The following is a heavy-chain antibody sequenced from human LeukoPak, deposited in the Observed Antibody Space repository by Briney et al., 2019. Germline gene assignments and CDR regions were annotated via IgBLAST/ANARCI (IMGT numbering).Heavy chain of an antibody. J-gene: IGHJ4*02. CDR2: ISSSSYI. V-gene: IGHV3-69-1*01. CDR3: ARDRTFDY. Sequence: PGGSLRLSCAASGFTFNDYAMSWVRQAPGKGLEWVSSISSSSYIYYADSVKGRFTISRDNAKNSLYLQMNSLRAEDTAVYYCARDRTFDYWGQGTLVTVSS. CDR1: GFTFNDYA.